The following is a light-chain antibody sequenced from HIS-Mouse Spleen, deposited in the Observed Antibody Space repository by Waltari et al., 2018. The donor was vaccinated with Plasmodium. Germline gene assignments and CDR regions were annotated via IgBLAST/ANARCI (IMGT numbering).Light chain of an antibody. V-gene: IGLV6-57*04. Sequence: NFMLTQPHSVSESPGKTVTISCTRSSGSIASNYVQWYQPRPGSAPTTVSDEDKQRPPGGPDRFSASIDSSSNSASLTISGLKTEDEADYYCQSYDSSNWVFGGGTKLTVL. J-gene: IGLJ3*02. CDR3: QSYDSSNWV. CDR2: EDK. CDR1: SGSIASNY.